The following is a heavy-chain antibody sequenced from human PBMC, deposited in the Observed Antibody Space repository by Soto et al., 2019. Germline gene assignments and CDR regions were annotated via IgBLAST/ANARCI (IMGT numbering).Heavy chain of an antibody. J-gene: IGHJ4*02. CDR2: VSGSGGST. CDR3: AKPPDYNWNDY. CDR1: GFTFSSYA. D-gene: IGHD1-20*01. V-gene: IGHV3-23*01. Sequence: EVQLLESGGGLVQLGGSLRLSCAASGFTFSSYAMSWVRQAPGKGLEWISAVSGSGGSTYYADSVKGRFTISRDNSKDTLYLQMNNLRAEDMAVYYCAKPPDYNWNDYWGQGTLVTVSS.